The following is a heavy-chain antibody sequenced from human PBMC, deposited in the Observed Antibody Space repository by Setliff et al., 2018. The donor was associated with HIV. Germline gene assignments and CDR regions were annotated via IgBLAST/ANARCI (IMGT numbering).Heavy chain of an antibody. Sequence: ASVKVSCKSSGYNFNNFGITWVRQAPEQGLEWMGWIGAFNGNTHYPQNLQGRVTMTTDTSTRTAYMELRSLRSDDTAVYFCARAGAAETSHFDYWGQGTLVTVSS. CDR3: ARAGAAETSHFDY. CDR2: IGAFNGNT. D-gene: IGHD2-15*01. V-gene: IGHV1-18*01. CDR1: GYNFNNFG. J-gene: IGHJ4*02.